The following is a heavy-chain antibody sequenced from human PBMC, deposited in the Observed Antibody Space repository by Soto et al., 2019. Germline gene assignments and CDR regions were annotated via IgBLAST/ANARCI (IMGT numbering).Heavy chain of an antibody. V-gene: IGHV4-59*08. CDR2: ISYTGST. CDR1: GGSISGYS. CDR3: ARLDSSGWPHYYYGMDV. D-gene: IGHD6-19*01. Sequence: SETLSLTCTVSGGSISGYSWSWIRQPPGKGLEYIGYISYTGSTNYNPSLKSRVTISVDTSKNQFSLKLTSVTAADTAVYYCARLDSSGWPHYYYGMDVWGQGTTVTVSS. J-gene: IGHJ6*02.